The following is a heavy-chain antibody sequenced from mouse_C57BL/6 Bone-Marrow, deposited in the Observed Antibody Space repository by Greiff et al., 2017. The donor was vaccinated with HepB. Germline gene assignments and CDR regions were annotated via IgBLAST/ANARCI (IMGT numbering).Heavy chain of an antibody. CDR3: ARDGYYFDY. D-gene: IGHD1-1*01. Sequence: LVESGPELVKPGASVKISCKASGYAFSSSWMNWVKQRPGKGLEWIGRIYPGDGDTNYNGKFKGKATLTADKSSSTAYMQLSSLTSEDSAVYFCARDGYYFDYWGQGTTLTVSS. J-gene: IGHJ2*01. CDR2: IYPGDGDT. V-gene: IGHV1-82*01. CDR1: GYAFSSSW.